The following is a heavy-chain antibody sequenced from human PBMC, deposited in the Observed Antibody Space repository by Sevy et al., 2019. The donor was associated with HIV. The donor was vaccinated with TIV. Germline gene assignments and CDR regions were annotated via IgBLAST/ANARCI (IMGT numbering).Heavy chain of an antibody. D-gene: IGHD2-8*01. CDR3: AREGCTKPHDY. J-gene: IGHJ4*02. Sequence: GGSLRLSCAASGFTFSKYSMSWVRQPPGKGLEWVSTLSFGCGEINYADSVKGRFTISRDNSNSSVYLQMNNLRPEATAVYYCAREGCTKPHDYCGQGTLVTVSS. CDR1: GFTFSKYS. CDR2: LSFGCGEI. V-gene: IGHV3-23*01.